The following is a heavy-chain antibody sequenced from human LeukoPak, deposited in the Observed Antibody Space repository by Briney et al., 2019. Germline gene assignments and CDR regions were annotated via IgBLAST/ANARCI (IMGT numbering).Heavy chain of an antibody. J-gene: IGHJ4*02. V-gene: IGHV3-23*01. D-gene: IGHD1-26*01. CDR1: GFIFSSYG. CDR3: AKDRLGALLYFDS. Sequence: GGTLRLSCAASGFIFSSYGMSWVRQAPGKGLEWVSGISATGGTTYYADSVKGRFTISRDNSKNTLHLQMKSLRAEDTAVYSCAKDRLGALLYFDSWGQGTLVTVSS. CDR2: ISATGGTT.